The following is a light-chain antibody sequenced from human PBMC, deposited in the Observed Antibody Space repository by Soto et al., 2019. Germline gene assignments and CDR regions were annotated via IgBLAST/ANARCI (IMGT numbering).Light chain of an antibody. CDR3: CSYAGSYGV. Sequence: QSVLTQPRSLSGSPGQSVTISCTGTISDVGGYNYVSWYQQHPGKAPKLMIYDVSKRPSGVPDRFSGSKSGNTASLTISGLQAEDEADYYCCSYAGSYGVFGTGTKVNVL. V-gene: IGLV2-11*01. J-gene: IGLJ1*01. CDR1: ISDVGGYNY. CDR2: DVS.